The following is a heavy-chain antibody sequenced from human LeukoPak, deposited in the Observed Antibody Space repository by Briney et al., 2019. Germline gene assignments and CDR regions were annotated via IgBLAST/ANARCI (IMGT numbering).Heavy chain of an antibody. CDR3: VRPKYDDHEYFQF. CDR2: ISYDGNNK. D-gene: IGHD1-1*01. J-gene: IGHJ1*01. V-gene: IGHV3-30*03. CDR1: GFTFRTVV. Sequence: GGSLRLSGVVSGFTFRTVVMHWVRQPPGKGLEWVAVISYDGNNKYYADPVKGRFTISRDNAKNTLFLQMNTLRAEDTAVYHCVRPKYDDHEYFQFWGQGALVTVSS.